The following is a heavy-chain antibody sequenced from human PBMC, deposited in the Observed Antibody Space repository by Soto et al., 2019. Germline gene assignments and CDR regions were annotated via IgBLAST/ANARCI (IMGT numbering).Heavy chain of an antibody. CDR3: ARVLDYGDYSFDY. V-gene: IGHV3-21*01. CDR1: GFTFSSYS. J-gene: IGHJ4*02. Sequence: EVQLVESGGGLVKPGGSLRLSCAASGFTFSSYSMNWVRQAPGKGLEWVSSISSSSSYIYYADSVKGRFTISRDNAKNSLYLQMNSLRAEDTAVYYCARVLDYGDYSFDYWGQGTLVTFSS. D-gene: IGHD4-17*01. CDR2: ISSSSSYI.